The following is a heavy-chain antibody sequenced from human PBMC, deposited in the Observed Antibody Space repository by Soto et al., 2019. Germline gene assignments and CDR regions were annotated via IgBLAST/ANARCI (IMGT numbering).Heavy chain of an antibody. CDR3: ARDYCSSTSCYPGWFDP. CDR2: ISAYNGNT. Sequence: QVQLVQSGAEVKKPGASVKVSSKASGYTFTSYGISWVRQAPGQGLEWMGWISAYNGNTNYAQKLQGRVTMTTDTSTSTAYMELRSLRSDDTAVYYCARDYCSSTSCYPGWFDPWGQGTLVTVSS. J-gene: IGHJ5*02. CDR1: GYTFTSYG. D-gene: IGHD2-2*01. V-gene: IGHV1-18*01.